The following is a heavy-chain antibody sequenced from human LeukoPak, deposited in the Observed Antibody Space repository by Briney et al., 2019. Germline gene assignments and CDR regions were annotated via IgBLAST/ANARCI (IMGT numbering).Heavy chain of an antibody. CDR2: ISGSGT. CDR3: AKDTHSPLWFGELLSKAGFDY. D-gene: IGHD3-10*01. V-gene: IGHV3-23*01. Sequence: GGSLRLSCAASGFTFSSYAMSWVRQAPGKGLEWVSTISGSGTYYADSVKGRFTISRDNSKNTLYLQMNSLRAEDTAVYYCAKDTHSPLWFGELLSKAGFDYWGQGTLVTVSS. J-gene: IGHJ4*02. CDR1: GFTFSSYA.